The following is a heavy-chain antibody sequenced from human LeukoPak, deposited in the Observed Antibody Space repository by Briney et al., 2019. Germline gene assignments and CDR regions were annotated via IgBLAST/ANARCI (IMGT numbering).Heavy chain of an antibody. CDR1: GFTFSTYD. Sequence: PGGSLRLSCAASGFTFSTYDMHWVRQAPGKGLEWVAVISNDGSNNYYADSVKGRFSISRDNSKNTLYLQMNSLRAEDTAVYYCAKETYSTSWQLDSWGQGTLVTVSS. J-gene: IGHJ4*02. V-gene: IGHV3-30*18. CDR3: AKETYSTSWQLDS. CDR2: ISNDGSNN. D-gene: IGHD2-2*01.